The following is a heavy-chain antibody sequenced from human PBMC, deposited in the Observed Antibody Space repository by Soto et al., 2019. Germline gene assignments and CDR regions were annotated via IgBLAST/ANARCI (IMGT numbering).Heavy chain of an antibody. CDR3: AKGEDSFGFTRFDF. D-gene: IGHD5-18*01. V-gene: IGHV3-23*01. CDR1: GFTFSNYA. CDR2: ISGSTGNT. Sequence: QPGGSLRLSCAASGFTFSNYAMNWVRQAPGKGLEWVSGISGSTGNTYYADSLKGRFTISRDNSKNTVYLQMHSLRAEDTALYYCAKGEDSFGFTRFDFWGQGNLVTVSS. J-gene: IGHJ4*02.